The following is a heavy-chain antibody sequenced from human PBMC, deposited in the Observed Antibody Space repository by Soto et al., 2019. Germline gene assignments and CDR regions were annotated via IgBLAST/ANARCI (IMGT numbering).Heavy chain of an antibody. J-gene: IGHJ4*02. V-gene: IGHV3-74*01. CDR1: GFTFSSYW. CDR3: ARDGEGY. D-gene: IGHD2-21*01. Sequence: EVQLVESGGGLVQPGGSLRLSCAASGFTFSSYWMHWVRQVPGKGLVWVSRINTDGSETNYADSVKGRFTVSRDNAKNTQYPQMNNLRVEDTAVYYCARDGEGYWGQGTLVTVSS. CDR2: INTDGSET.